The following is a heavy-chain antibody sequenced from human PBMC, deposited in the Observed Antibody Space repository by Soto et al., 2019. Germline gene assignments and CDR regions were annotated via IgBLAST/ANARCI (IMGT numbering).Heavy chain of an antibody. J-gene: IGHJ2*01. V-gene: IGHV4-31*01. CDR2: IYYSGTT. D-gene: IGHD6-6*01. CDR3: ASPPCFSGRCSSLDP. CDR1: GGSINSGGSY. Sequence: QVQLQESGPGLVKPSQTLSLTCTVSGGSINSGGSYWSWIRQSPGKGLEWIGYIYYSGTTYYNPPLKGAVSISQDTSKNPFSLKLSFVSAADTAFYYCASPPCFSGRCSSLDPWGHGTLVTVSS.